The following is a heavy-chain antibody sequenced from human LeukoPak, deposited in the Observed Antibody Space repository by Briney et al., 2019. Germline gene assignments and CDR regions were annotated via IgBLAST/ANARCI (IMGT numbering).Heavy chain of an antibody. CDR1: GFTFSSYA. V-gene: IGHV3-7*01. J-gene: IGHJ4*02. CDR2: IKQDGSEK. Sequence: GGSLRLSCAASGFTFSSYAMSWVRQAPGKGLEWVANIKQDGSEKYYVDSVKGRITISRDNAKNSLYLQMNSLRAEDTAVYYCAGEGQSLVAFTDYWGQGTLVTVSS. D-gene: IGHD6-19*01. CDR3: AGEGQSLVAFTDY.